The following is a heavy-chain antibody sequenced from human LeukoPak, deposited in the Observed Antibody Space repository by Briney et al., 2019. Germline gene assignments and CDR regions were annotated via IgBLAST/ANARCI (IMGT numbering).Heavy chain of an antibody. Sequence: SETLSLTCTVSGGSISSDYWTWIRQPPGKGLEWIGYIYHSGTTNCNPSLKSRVTISIDTSKNQFSLKLSSVTAADTAVYYCARHLNTPMVKAHFDYWGQGTLITVSS. CDR2: IYHSGTT. V-gene: IGHV4-59*08. CDR1: GGSISSDY. CDR3: ARHLNTPMVKAHFDY. J-gene: IGHJ4*02. D-gene: IGHD5-18*01.